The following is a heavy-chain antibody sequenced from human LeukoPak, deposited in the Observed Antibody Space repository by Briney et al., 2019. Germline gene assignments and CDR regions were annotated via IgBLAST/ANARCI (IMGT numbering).Heavy chain of an antibody. Sequence: GGSLRLSCAASGFTFSSYAMSWVRQAPGKGLEWVSAISGSGGSTYYADSVKGRFTISRDNPKNTLYLQMNSLRAEDTAVYYCAKDGAVAYGDYPFDYWGQGTLVTVSS. CDR3: AKDGAVAYGDYPFDY. J-gene: IGHJ4*02. D-gene: IGHD4-17*01. V-gene: IGHV3-23*01. CDR1: GFTFSSYA. CDR2: ISGSGGST.